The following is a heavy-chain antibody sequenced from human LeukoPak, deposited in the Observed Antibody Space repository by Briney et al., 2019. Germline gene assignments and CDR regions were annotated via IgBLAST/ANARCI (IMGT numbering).Heavy chain of an antibody. CDR1: GYTFTGYY. Sequence: ASVKVSCKASGYTFTGYYMHWVRQAPGQGLEWMGWINPNSGGTNYAQKFQGRVTMTRDTSISTAYKELSRLRSDDTAVYYCARSRDRPYYYYGMDVWGQGTTVTVSS. V-gene: IGHV1-2*02. J-gene: IGHJ6*02. CDR2: INPNSGGT. CDR3: ARSRDRPYYYYGMDV. D-gene: IGHD3-10*01.